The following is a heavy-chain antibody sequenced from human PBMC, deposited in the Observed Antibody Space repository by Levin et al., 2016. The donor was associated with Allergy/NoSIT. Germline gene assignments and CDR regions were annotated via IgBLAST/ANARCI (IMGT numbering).Heavy chain of an antibody. D-gene: IGHD4-17*01. CDR3: GKDPNGDYLGAFDF. Sequence: ETLSLTCAASGFTLSDYLMTWVRQAPGKGLEWVSAISGSGGATYYADSVKGRFTISKDNSKNTLYLQMNSLKVEDTAVYYCGKDPNGDYLGAFDFWGQGTMVTVSS. V-gene: IGHV3-23*01. CDR2: ISGSGGAT. CDR1: GFTLSDYL. J-gene: IGHJ3*01.